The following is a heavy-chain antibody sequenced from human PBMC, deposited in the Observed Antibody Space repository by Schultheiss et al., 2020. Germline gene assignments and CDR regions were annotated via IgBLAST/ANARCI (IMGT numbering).Heavy chain of an antibody. CDR3: ARRGRVTNYYYYGMDV. D-gene: IGHD2-21*02. J-gene: IGHJ6*04. CDR2: IYYSGSA. Sequence: SQTLSLTCTVSGGSISSSSYYWGWIRQPPGKGLEWIVCIYYSGSAYYNPSLKSRVTISVDTSKNQFSLKLSSVTAADTAVYYCARRGRVTNYYYYGMDVWGKGTPVTVSS. CDR1: GGSISSSSYY. V-gene: IGHV4-39*01.